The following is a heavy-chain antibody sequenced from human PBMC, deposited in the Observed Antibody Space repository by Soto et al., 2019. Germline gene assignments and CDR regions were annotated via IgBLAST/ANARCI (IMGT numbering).Heavy chain of an antibody. Sequence: PGESLKISCSASGFTFSIYAMHWVRQAPGKGLEYVSSISTNGGSTYYADSVKGRFTISRDNSKNTLYLQMSSLRAEDTAVYYCVKGKRLSGSAGWYDKPIDYWGQGTLVTVSS. J-gene: IGHJ4*02. CDR2: ISTNGGST. D-gene: IGHD2-15*01. CDR1: GFTFSIYA. V-gene: IGHV3-64D*06. CDR3: VKGKRLSGSAGWYDKPIDY.